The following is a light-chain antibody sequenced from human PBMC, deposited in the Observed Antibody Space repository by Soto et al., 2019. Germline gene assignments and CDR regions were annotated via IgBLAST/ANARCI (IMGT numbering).Light chain of an antibody. Sequence: QSVLTQPPSVSGAPGRRATIPSTGTSSNTGEGNIVHWTQHLPGTAPKLLIYGNSNRPSGVPDRFSGSKSGTSASLAITGLQAEDEDDYYCQSYDSSHYVFGTGTKVTVL. CDR3: QSYDSSHYV. J-gene: IGLJ1*01. V-gene: IGLV1-40*01. CDR1: SSNTGEGNI. CDR2: GNS.